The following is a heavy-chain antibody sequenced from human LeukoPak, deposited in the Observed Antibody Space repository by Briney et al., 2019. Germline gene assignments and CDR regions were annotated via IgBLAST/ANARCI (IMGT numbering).Heavy chain of an antibody. D-gene: IGHD3-16*02. Sequence: GMSLRLSCGGSGFTFKNYGMHWVRQAPGKGLEWVANIKQDGSEKYYVDSVKGRFTISRDNAKNSLYLQMNSLRAEDTAVYYCARDRAYYDYVWGSYRPDFDFWGQGTLVTVSS. CDR1: GFTFKNYG. J-gene: IGHJ4*02. CDR2: IKQDGSEK. V-gene: IGHV3-7*01. CDR3: ARDRAYYDYVWGSYRPDFDF.